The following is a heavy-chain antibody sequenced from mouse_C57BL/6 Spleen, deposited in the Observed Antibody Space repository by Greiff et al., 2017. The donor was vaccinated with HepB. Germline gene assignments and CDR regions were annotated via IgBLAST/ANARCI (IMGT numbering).Heavy chain of an antibody. CDR3: ASSYDGYLYWYFDV. D-gene: IGHD2-9*01. CDR2: IDPNSGGT. CDR1: GYTFTSYW. Sequence: VQLQQPGAELVKPGASVKLSCKASGYTFTSYWMHWVKQRPGRGLEWIGRIDPNSGGTKYNEKFKSKATLTVDKSSSTAYMELRSLTSEDTAVYYCASSYDGYLYWYFDVWGTGTTVTVSS. J-gene: IGHJ1*03. V-gene: IGHV1-62-3*01.